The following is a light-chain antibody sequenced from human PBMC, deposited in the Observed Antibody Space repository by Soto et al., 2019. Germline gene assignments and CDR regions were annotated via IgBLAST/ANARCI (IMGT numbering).Light chain of an antibody. CDR2: EVS. CDR3: SSYTRGCTHSV. CDR1: SSDVGSYDH. J-gene: IGLJ1*01. V-gene: IGLV2-14*01. Sequence: QSALTQPASVSGSPGQSITISCSGTSSDVGSYDHVAWYQQFPGKTPKLTIYEVSNRPSGVSSRFSGSKSGNTASLTISGLQAEYEADYYCSSYTRGCTHSVFCPGTKLTLL.